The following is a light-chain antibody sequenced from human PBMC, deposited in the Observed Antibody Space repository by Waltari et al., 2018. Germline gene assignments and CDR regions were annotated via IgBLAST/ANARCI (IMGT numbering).Light chain of an antibody. CDR2: GAS. J-gene: IGKJ1*01. CDR3: QQYNDWPPLT. Sequence: EIVMTQSPGTLSVSPGERVTPSCGASQSVTSKLAWYQHNPGQAPRLPIYGASTRATGIPARFSGSGSGTEFTLTISSLQSEDFAVYYCQQYNDWPPLTFGQGTKVEMK. CDR1: QSVTSK. V-gene: IGKV3-15*01.